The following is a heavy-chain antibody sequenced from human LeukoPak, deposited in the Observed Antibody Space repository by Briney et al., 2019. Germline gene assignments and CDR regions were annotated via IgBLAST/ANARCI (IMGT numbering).Heavy chain of an antibody. CDR1: GFSFKNCW. Sequence: GGSLRLSCAASGFSFKNCWMHWVRQAPGKGLEWVSRIDNDGNTKYADSVKGRFIIFRDNAETSVYLQMNSLRADDTAVYYCTRGVYALDVWGLGTMVTVSS. CDR3: TRGVYALDV. CDR2: IDNDGNT. V-gene: IGHV3-74*03. D-gene: IGHD3-10*01. J-gene: IGHJ3*01.